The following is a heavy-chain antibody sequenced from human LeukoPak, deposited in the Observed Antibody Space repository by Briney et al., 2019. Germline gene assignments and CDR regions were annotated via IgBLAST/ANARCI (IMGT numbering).Heavy chain of an antibody. CDR1: GYTFTSYG. Sequence: GASVKVSCKASGYTFTSYGISWVRQAPGQGLEWMGWISAYNGNTNYAQKLQGRVTMTTDTSTSTAYMELRSLRSDDTAVYYCAGDYADIVVVPAAMMPPFDYWGQGTLVTVSS. CDR2: ISAYNGNT. D-gene: IGHD2-2*01. CDR3: AGDYADIVVVPAAMMPPFDY. V-gene: IGHV1-18*01. J-gene: IGHJ4*02.